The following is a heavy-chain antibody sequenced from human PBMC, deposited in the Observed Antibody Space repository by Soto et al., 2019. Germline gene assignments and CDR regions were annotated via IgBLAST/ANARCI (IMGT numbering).Heavy chain of an antibody. CDR1: GGSISSGGYY. D-gene: IGHD4-4*01. V-gene: IGHV4-31*03. Sequence: SETLSLTCTVSGGSISSGGYYWSWIRQHPGKGLEWIGYIYYSGSTYYNPSLKSRVTISVDTSKNQFSLKLSSVTAADTAVYYCAREGDYSKMGPYNWFDPWGQGTLVTVSS. CDR2: IYYSGST. CDR3: AREGDYSKMGPYNWFDP. J-gene: IGHJ5*02.